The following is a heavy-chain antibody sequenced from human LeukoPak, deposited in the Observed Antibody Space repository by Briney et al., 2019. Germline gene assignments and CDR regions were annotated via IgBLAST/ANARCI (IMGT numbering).Heavy chain of an antibody. CDR2: IIPMYDTA. Sequence: SVQVSCKAPGGTFSRYGLSWVRQAPGRGLEWMGRIIPMYDTADYTQRFQGRVTFTADKSTGTAFMELSSLRSEDTATYYCVRGYDTSGPQKNYFDFWGQGTLVTVSS. CDR1: GGTFSRYG. J-gene: IGHJ4*02. CDR3: VRGYDTSGPQKNYFDF. D-gene: IGHD3-22*01. V-gene: IGHV1-69*06.